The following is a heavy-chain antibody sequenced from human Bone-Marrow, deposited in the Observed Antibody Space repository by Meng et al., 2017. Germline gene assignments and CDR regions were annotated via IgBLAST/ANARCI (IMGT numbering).Heavy chain of an antibody. CDR1: GYTFTSYA. CDR3: AILAEQQLALFDY. J-gene: IGHJ4*02. CDR2: INTNTGNP. Sequence: ASVKVSCKASGYTFTSYAMNWVRQAPGQGLEWMGWINTNTGNPTYAQGFTGRFVFSLDASVSTAYLQISSLKAEDTAVYYCAILAEQQLALFDYWGQGTLVTVSS. D-gene: IGHD6-13*01. V-gene: IGHV7-4-1*02.